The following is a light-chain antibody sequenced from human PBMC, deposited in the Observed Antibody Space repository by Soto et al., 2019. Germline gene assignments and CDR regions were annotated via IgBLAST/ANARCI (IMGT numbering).Light chain of an antibody. CDR3: QQYYDYPLS. Sequence: DIQMTQSPSSLSASVGDRVTITCRASQGISTFLAWFQQKPGKAPKSLIYAASSLQSGVPSRFSGSGSGTEFTLTISSLQPEDLATDYCQQYYDYPLSFGGGTKVDIK. CDR2: AAS. CDR1: QGISTF. J-gene: IGKJ4*01. V-gene: IGKV1-16*01.